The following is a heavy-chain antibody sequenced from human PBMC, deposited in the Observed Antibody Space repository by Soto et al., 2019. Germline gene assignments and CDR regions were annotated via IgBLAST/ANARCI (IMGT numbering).Heavy chain of an antibody. CDR2: LSHSGGT. J-gene: IGHJ3*02. D-gene: IGHD1-1*01. Sequence: QVQLQQWGAGLLKPSEPLSLTCAVYGGSVTSGNSYWSWIRQPPGKGLEWIGELSHSGGTHFNPSLKSRVTISVDTSKNQFSLKMSSVTAADMALYYCARVERGTATTVVDAFDIWGPGTLVTVSS. CDR3: ARVERGTATTVVDAFDI. V-gene: IGHV4-34*01. CDR1: GGSVTSGNSY.